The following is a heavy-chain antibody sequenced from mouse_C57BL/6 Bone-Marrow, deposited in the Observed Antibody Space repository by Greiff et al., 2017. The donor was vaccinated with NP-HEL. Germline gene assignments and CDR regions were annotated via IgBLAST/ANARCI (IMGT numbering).Heavy chain of an antibody. V-gene: IGHV14-3*01. CDR1: GFNIKNTY. Sequence: EVQRVESVAELVRPGASVKLSCTASGFNIKNTYMHWVKQRPEQGLEWIGRIDPANGNTKYAPKFQGKATITADTSSNTAYLQLSSLTSEDTAIYYCARSPSFITTVEGYFDVWGTGTTVTVSS. CDR3: ARSPSFITTVEGYFDV. J-gene: IGHJ1*03. CDR2: IDPANGNT. D-gene: IGHD1-1*01.